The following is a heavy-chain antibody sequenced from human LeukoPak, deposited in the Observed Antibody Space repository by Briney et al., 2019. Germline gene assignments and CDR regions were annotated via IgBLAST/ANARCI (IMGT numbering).Heavy chain of an antibody. D-gene: IGHD6-19*01. CDR2: IYYSGST. J-gene: IGHJ3*02. V-gene: IGHV4-59*08. CDR1: GGSISSYY. CDR3: ASGWYDGDAFDI. Sequence: SETLSLTCTVSGGSISSYYWSWIRQPPGKGLEWIGYIYYSGSTNYNPSLKSRVTISVDTSKNQFSLKLSSVTAADTAVYYCASGWYDGDAFDIWGQGTMVTVSS.